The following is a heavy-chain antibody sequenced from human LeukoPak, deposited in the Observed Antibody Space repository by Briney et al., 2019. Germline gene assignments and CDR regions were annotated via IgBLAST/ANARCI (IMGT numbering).Heavy chain of an antibody. D-gene: IGHD3-22*01. Sequence: PGGSLRLPCAASGFTFSSYAMSWVRQAPGKGLEWVSAISGSGGSTYYADSVKGRFTISRDNSKNTLYLQMNSLRAEDTAVYYCAKTLTYYYDSSGYYILDYWGQGTLVTVSS. CDR3: AKTLTYYYDSSGYYILDY. V-gene: IGHV3-23*01. CDR2: ISGSGGST. CDR1: GFTFSSYA. J-gene: IGHJ4*02.